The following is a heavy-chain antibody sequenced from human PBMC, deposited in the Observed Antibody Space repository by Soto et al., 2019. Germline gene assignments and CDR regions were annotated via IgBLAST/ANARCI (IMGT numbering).Heavy chain of an antibody. V-gene: IGHV1-18*01. CDR1: GYSFTTYG. CDR3: AREGPAPYYYYGMDV. Sequence: QVQLVQSGGEVKKPGASVKVSCKTSGYSFTTYGISWVRQAPGQGLEWMGWISAYNGNTNYAQKLQDRVTMTTDTSPRTADMELRSLRSDDTAVYYCAREGPAPYYYYGMDVWGQGSTVTVSS. CDR2: ISAYNGNT. J-gene: IGHJ6*02.